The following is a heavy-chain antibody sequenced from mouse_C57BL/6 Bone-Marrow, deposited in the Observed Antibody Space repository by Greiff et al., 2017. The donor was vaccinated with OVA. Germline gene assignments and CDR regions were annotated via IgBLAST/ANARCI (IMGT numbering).Heavy chain of an antibody. Sequence: VQLQQSGPELVKPGASVKISCKASGYSFTDYNMYWVKQSNGKSLEWIGVINPNYGTTSYNQKFKGKATLTVDQSSSTAYMQLNSLTSEDSAVYYCAFYDGSSYRYFDVWGTGTTVTVSS. V-gene: IGHV1-39*01. J-gene: IGHJ1*03. CDR3: AFYDGSSYRYFDV. CDR2: INPNYGTT. CDR1: GYSFTDYN. D-gene: IGHD1-1*01.